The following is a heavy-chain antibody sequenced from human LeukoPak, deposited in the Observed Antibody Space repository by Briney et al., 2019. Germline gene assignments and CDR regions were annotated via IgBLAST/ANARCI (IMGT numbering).Heavy chain of an antibody. Sequence: GGSLRLSCAASGFTVSTNYVSWVRQAPGKGPEWVSLIHGGGGTYYADSVKGRFTISRDNAKNTVYLQMNSLRVEDTAVYYCARVYETNGYLYWGQGSLVTVSS. D-gene: IGHD3-22*01. CDR1: GFTVSTNY. V-gene: IGHV3-53*01. CDR3: ARVYETNGYLY. CDR2: IHGGGGT. J-gene: IGHJ4*02.